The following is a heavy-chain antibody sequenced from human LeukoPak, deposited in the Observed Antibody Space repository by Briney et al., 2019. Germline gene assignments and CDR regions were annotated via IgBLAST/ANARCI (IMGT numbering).Heavy chain of an antibody. J-gene: IGHJ5*02. V-gene: IGHV3-21*01. D-gene: IGHD2-2*01. CDR1: GFTFSSYS. CDR3: ARDSSTSFLYWFDP. Sequence: PGGSLRLSCPPSGFTFSSYSMNWVRQPPGKGLEWVSSISSSSSYIYYADSVKGRFTISRDNAKNSLYLQMNSLRAEDTAVYYCARDSSTSFLYWFDPWGQGTLVTVSS. CDR2: ISSSSSYI.